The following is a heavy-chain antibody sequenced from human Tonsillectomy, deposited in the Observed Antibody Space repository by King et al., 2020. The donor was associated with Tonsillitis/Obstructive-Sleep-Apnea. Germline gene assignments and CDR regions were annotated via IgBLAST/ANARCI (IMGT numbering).Heavy chain of an antibody. J-gene: IGHJ4*02. Sequence: EVQLVESGGGLVQPGGSLRLSCAASGFTFSSYAMSWVRQAPGKGLEWVSAISGSGGSTYYADSVKGRFTISRENSKKTLYLQMNSLRAEDTAVYYCAEDLTGTSPLDYWGQGTLVTVSS. D-gene: IGHD3-16*01. CDR2: ISGSGGST. V-gene: IGHV3-23*04. CDR3: AEDLTGTSPLDY. CDR1: GFTFSSYA.